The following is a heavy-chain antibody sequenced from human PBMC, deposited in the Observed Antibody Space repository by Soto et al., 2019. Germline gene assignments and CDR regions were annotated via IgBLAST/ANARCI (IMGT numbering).Heavy chain of an antibody. Sequence: VQLLESGGGVVQPGGSLRLSCAASGFTFSDYAMSWDRQTPGKGLQWVSGVGGSDDDKHYADSVRGRFIVSRDNCKNTLYLQMNSLRADDTAIYDCATDATSINGVWDPFDMWGQGTEVTVSS. V-gene: IGHV3-23*01. J-gene: IGHJ3*02. D-gene: IGHD2-8*01. CDR3: ATDATSINGVWDPFDM. CDR1: GFTFSDYA. CDR2: VGGSDDDK.